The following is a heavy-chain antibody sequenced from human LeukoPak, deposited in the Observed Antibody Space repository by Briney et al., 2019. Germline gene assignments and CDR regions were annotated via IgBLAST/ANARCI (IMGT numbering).Heavy chain of an antibody. Sequence: PSETLSLTCTVSGDSNNYYYWSWIRQSPGKGLEWIGYVYYNGSAKYNPSLKSRVTISVDMSKNQFSLKVSSVTAADTAIYYCARKGGHFDYWGQGTLVTVSS. CDR1: GDSNNYYY. CDR3: ARKGGHFDY. D-gene: IGHD2-15*01. V-gene: IGHV4-59*01. CDR2: VYYNGSA. J-gene: IGHJ4*02.